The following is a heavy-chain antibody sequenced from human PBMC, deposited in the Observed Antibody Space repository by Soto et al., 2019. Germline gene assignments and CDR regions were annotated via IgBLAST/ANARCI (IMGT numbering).Heavy chain of an antibody. CDR2: IYYSGST. V-gene: IGHV4-59*01. J-gene: IGHJ5*02. Sequence: SETLSLTCTVSGGSISSYYWSWIRQPPGKGLEWIGYIYYSGSTNYNPSLKSRVTISVDTSKNKFSLKLSSVTDADTAVYYCARSPPYYDFWSGYLNPWGQGTMVTVYS. D-gene: IGHD3-3*01. CDR1: GGSISSYY. CDR3: ARSPPYYDFWSGYLNP.